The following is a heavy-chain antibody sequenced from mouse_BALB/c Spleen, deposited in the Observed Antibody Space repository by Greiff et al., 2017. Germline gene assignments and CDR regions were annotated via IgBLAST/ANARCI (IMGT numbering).Heavy chain of an antibody. D-gene: IGHD1-1*01. CDR3: ARGITTVVATDYAMDY. J-gene: IGHJ4*01. V-gene: IGHV5-9-4*01. CDR2: ISSGGSYT. Sequence: EVQRVESGGGLVKPGGSLKLSCAASGFTFSSYAMSWVRQSPEKRLEWVAEISSGGSYTYYPDTVTGRFTISRDNAKNTLYLEMSSLRSEDTAMYYCARGITTVVATDYAMDYWGQGTSVTVSS. CDR1: GFTFSSYA.